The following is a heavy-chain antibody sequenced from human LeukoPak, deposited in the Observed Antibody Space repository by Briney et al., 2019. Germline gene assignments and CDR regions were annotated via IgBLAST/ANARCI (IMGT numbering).Heavy chain of an antibody. Sequence: SETLSLTCAVYGGSFSGYYWSWIRQPPGKGLEWIGEINHSGSTNYNPSLKSRVTISVDTSKNQFSLKLSSVTAADTAVYYCARYDFNKFFDYWGQGTLVTVSS. V-gene: IGHV4-34*01. CDR2: INHSGST. CDR1: GGSFSGYY. D-gene: IGHD3-3*01. J-gene: IGHJ4*02. CDR3: ARYDFNKFFDY.